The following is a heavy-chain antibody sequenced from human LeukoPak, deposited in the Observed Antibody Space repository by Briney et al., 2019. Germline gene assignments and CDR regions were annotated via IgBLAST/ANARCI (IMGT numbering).Heavy chain of an antibody. V-gene: IGHV3-33*01. J-gene: IGHJ4*02. CDR1: GFTFSSYG. CDR3: ARGPNSSGWYAGDY. D-gene: IGHD6-19*01. Sequence: AGGSLRLSCAASGFTFSSYGMHWVRQAPGKGLEWVAVIWYDGSNKYYADSVKGRFTISRDNSKNTLYLQMNSLRAEDTAVYYCARGPNSSGWYAGDYWGQGTLVTVSS. CDR2: IWYDGSNK.